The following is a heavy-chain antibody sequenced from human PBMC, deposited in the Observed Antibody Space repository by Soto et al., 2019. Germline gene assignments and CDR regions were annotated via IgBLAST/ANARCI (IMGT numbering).Heavy chain of an antibody. CDR3: AKNYQFDS. J-gene: IGHJ4*02. CDR1: GFTFTAYA. V-gene: IGHV3-23*01. Sequence: EVQLLESGGGLVQPGGSLRLFCTASGFTFTAYAMSWVRQAPGKGPEWVSSINTAEGGTNYAESVKGRFTISRDNSKNTLYLQMDSLRAEDTAMYYCAKNYQFDSWGQGTPVIVSS. CDR2: INTAEGGT. D-gene: IGHD2-2*01.